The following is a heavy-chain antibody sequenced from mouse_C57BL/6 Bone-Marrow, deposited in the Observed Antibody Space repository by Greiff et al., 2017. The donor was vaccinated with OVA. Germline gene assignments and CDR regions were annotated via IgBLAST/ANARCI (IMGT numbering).Heavy chain of an antibody. CDR2: IYPGSGTT. CDR3: ARELFFDY. V-gene: IGHV1-66*01. CDR1: GYSFTSYY. J-gene: IGHJ2*01. Sequence: VKLLESGPELVKPGASVKISCKASGYSFTSYYIHWVKPRPGQGLEWIGWIYPGSGTTKYNEKFKGKATLTADTSSSTAYMQLSSLTSEDAAVYYCARELFFDYWGQGTTLTVSS.